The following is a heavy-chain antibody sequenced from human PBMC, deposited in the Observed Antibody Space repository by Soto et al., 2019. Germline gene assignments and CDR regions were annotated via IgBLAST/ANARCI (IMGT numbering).Heavy chain of an antibody. J-gene: IGHJ5*02. CDR3: ARDTYFYGSGSYGP. CDR1: GFTFSSYS. V-gene: IGHV3-21*01. D-gene: IGHD3-10*01. Sequence: EVQLVESGGGLVKPGGSLRLSCAASGFTFSSYSMNWVRQAPGKGLEWVSSISSSSSYIYYADSVKGRFTISRDNAKNPLYLQMNSLRAEYTAVYYCARDTYFYGSGSYGPWGQGTLVTVSS. CDR2: ISSSSSYI.